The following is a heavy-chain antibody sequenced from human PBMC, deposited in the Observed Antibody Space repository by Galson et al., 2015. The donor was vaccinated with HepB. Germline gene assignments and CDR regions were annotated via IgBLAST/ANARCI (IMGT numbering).Heavy chain of an antibody. V-gene: IGHV4-34*01. CDR2: INHSGST. CDR3: ARGGRRYWLVPDRRHDY. D-gene: IGHD6-19*01. J-gene: IGHJ4*02. Sequence: SETLSLTCAVYGGSFSGYYWSWIRQPPGKGLEWLGEINHSGSTNYNPSLKSRVTISVDTSKNQFSLKLSSVTAADTAVYYCARGGRRYWLVPDRRHDYWGQGTLVTVSS. CDR1: GGSFSGYY.